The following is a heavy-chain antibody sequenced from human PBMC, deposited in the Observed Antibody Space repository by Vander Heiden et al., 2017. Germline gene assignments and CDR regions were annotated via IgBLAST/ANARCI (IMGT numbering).Heavy chain of an antibody. D-gene: IGHD1-26*01. CDR2: ITNSENTI. V-gene: IGHV3-11*01. CDR1: GFPFSHYY. J-gene: IGHJ4*02. CDR3: ARDRGIVGTTNSYYFDY. Sequence: QVQLVESGGGLVKPGGSLRLSCAASGFPFSHYYMSWIRQAPGKGLEWLSYITNSENTIYYADSVKGRFTISRDNAKNSLYLQMDSLTAEDTAVYYCARDRGIVGTTNSYYFDYWGQGTLVTVSS.